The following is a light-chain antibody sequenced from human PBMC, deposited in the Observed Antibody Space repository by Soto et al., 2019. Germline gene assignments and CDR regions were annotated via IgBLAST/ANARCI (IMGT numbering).Light chain of an antibody. CDR3: QQYDDWLRLT. CDR2: GAS. CDR1: QSVNIY. J-gene: IGKJ4*01. V-gene: IGKV3D-15*01. Sequence: EIVMTQSPATLSVSPGERATLSCRASQSVNIYLAWNQQKPGQAPRHLIFGASYRATGIPARFSGSGSGTEFNLTISSLQSEDFAVYYCQQYDDWLRLTFGGGTKVEIK.